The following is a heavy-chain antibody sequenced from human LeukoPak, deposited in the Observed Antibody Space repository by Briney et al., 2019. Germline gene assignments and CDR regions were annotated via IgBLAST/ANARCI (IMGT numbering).Heavy chain of an antibody. CDR3: ARGLPMRGSTSRRFDP. Sequence: GASVKVSCKASGYTFTGYYMHWVRQAPGQGLEWMGWINPNSGGTNYAQKFQGRVTMTRDTSISTAYMELSSLRSEDTAVYYCARGLPMRGSTSRRFDPWGQGTLVTVSS. CDR2: INPNSGGT. J-gene: IGHJ5*02. V-gene: IGHV1-2*02. D-gene: IGHD2-2*01. CDR1: GYTFTGYY.